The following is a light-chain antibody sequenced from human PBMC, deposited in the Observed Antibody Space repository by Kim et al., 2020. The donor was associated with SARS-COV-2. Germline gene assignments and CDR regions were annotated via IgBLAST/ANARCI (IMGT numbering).Light chain of an antibody. V-gene: IGKV1-8*01. CDR2: AAS. CDR1: QGISSY. Sequence: AIRMTQSPSPFSASTGDRVTITCRASQGISSYLAWYQQNPGKAPKLLIYAASTLQSGVPSRFSGSGSGTDFTLTISCLQSEDFATYYCQQYYSYPRTFGQGTKVDIK. J-gene: IGKJ1*01. CDR3: QQYYSYPRT.